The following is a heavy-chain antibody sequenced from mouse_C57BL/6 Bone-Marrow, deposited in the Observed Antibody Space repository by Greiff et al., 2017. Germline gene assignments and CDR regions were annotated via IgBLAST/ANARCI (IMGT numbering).Heavy chain of an antibody. CDR3: ARDVGDAMDY. V-gene: IGHV3-6*01. CDR1: GYSITSGYY. J-gene: IGHJ4*01. Sequence: DVQLQESGPGLVKPSQSLSLTCSVTGYSITSGYYWNWIRQFPGNKLEWMGYISYDGSNNYNPSLKNRISITRDTSKNQFFLKLNSVTTEDTATYYCARDVGDAMDYWGQGTSVTVSS. CDR2: ISYDGSN.